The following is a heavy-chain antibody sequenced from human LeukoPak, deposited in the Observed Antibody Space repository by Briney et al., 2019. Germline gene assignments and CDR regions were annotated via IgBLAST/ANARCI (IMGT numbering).Heavy chain of an antibody. CDR3: ARAAAGSQATWGFVDV. Sequence: GGSLRLSCAASGFTFSDYYMSWIRQAPGQGLEWVSYISSSGSTIYYADSVKGRFTISRDNAKNSLYLQMNSLRAEDTAVYYCARAAAGSQATWGFVDVWGQGTTVTVSS. CDR1: GFTFSDYY. V-gene: IGHV3-11*01. CDR2: ISSSGSTI. D-gene: IGHD6-13*01. J-gene: IGHJ6*02.